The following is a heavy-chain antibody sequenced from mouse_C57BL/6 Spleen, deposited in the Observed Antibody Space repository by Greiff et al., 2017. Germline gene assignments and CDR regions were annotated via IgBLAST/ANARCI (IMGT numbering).Heavy chain of an antibody. CDR1: GYTFTSYW. J-gene: IGHJ1*03. CDR2: IHPNSGST. D-gene: IGHD2-4*01. CDR3: ARWGDYDYDGGYFDV. Sequence: QVQLHQPGAELVKPGASVKLSCKASGYTFTSYWMHWVKQRPGQGLEWIGMIHPNSGSTNYNEKFKSKATLTVDKSSSTAYMQLSSLTSEDSAVYYCARWGDYDYDGGYFDVWGTGTTVTVSS. V-gene: IGHV1-64*01.